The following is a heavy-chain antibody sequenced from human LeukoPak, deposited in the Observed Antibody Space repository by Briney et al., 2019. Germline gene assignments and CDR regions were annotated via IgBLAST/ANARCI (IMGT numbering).Heavy chain of an antibody. CDR3: ANLRYFDWLQKSTFDY. D-gene: IGHD3-9*01. Sequence: GGSLRLSCAASGFTFSSNAMSWVRQAPGKGLEWVSAISGSGGSTYYADSVKGRFTISRDNSKNTLYLQMNSLRAEDTAVYYCANLRYFDWLQKSTFDYWGQGTLVTVSS. J-gene: IGHJ4*02. V-gene: IGHV3-23*01. CDR1: GFTFSSNA. CDR2: ISGSGGST.